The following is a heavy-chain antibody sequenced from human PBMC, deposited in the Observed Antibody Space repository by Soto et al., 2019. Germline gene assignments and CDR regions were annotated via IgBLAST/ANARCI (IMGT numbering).Heavy chain of an antibody. CDR2: IKQDGSEK. J-gene: IGHJ4*02. D-gene: IGHD2-21*01. Sequence: PGGSLRLSCAASGFTFSSDWMSWVRQAPGKGLEWVANIKQDGSEKYYVDSVKGRFTISRDNAKNSLYLQMNSLRAEDTAVYYCARDWVGGDGLTYGFDYWGQGTLVTVSS. V-gene: IGHV3-7*03. CDR1: GFTFSSDW. CDR3: ARDWVGGDGLTYGFDY.